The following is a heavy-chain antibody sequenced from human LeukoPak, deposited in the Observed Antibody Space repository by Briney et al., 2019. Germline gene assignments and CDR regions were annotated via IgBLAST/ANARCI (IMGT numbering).Heavy chain of an antibody. D-gene: IGHD5-12*01. J-gene: IGHJ4*02. CDR3: ARDSGLGYSGYDLAW. Sequence: GASVKVSCKASGYTFTGYYMSWVRQAPGQALEWMGWINPNSGDTNYAQKFQGRVTMTRDTSIRTAYMELSRLRSDDAAVYYCARDSGLGYSGYDLAWWGQGTLVTVSS. CDR2: INPNSGDT. CDR1: GYTFTGYY. V-gene: IGHV1-2*02.